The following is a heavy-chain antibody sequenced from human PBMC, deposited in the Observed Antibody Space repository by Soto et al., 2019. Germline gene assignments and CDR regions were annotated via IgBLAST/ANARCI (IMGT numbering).Heavy chain of an antibody. V-gene: IGHV2-5*01. D-gene: IGHD5-12*01. Sequence: QITLKESGPTLVKPTQTLTLTCTFSGFSLTTAGVAVGWIRQPPGGALEWLGLIYWNDDKRFSPSLKTRLTIAGDTSRNHVVLSLTNMDPGDTATYFCAHSNGGYEIIYFDFWGQGSQVTVSS. CDR1: GFSLTTAGVA. CDR3: AHSNGGYEIIYFDF. CDR2: IYWNDDK. J-gene: IGHJ4*02.